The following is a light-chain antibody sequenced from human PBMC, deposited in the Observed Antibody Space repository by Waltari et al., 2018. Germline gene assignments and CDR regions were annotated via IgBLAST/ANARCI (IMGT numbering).Light chain of an antibody. CDR1: QNIDSY. CDR3: QQRRNWPWT. V-gene: IGKV3-11*01. J-gene: IGKJ1*01. CDR2: DAF. Sequence: ETVLTQSPATLSLSPGDRATFSCRASQNIDSYLAWYQQKTGQALRFLIFDAFNRPTGSPARLSGSSAGTDFNLTISSLESEDFAIYYCQQRRNWPWTFGQGTRVEIK.